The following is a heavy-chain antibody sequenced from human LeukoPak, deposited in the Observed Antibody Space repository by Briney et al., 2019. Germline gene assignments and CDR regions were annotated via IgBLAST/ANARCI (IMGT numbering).Heavy chain of an antibody. CDR3: ARDLGASTMIFFDY. Sequence: GASVKVSCKASGDTFIRYGISWVRQAPGQGLEWMGWISSGNGNTNYGQKFQGRVTMTTDTSTSTAYMELRSLTSDDTAVYYCARDLGASTMIFFDYWGQGTLVTVSS. J-gene: IGHJ4*02. CDR2: ISSGNGNT. V-gene: IGHV1-18*01. CDR1: GDTFIRYG. D-gene: IGHD3-22*01.